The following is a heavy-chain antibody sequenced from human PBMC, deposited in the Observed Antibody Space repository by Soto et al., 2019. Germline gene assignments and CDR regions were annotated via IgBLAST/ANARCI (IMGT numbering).Heavy chain of an antibody. J-gene: IGHJ6*02. CDR1: GASLTSNSHY. V-gene: IGHV4-39*01. D-gene: IGHD3-22*01. CDR3: ARHPRDTMIHDYGVDG. Sequence: SETLSLPCSVSGASLTSNSHYWGWIRQPPGSGLEWIGSLYYSGSTYYNPSLQSRLTMSVDTSKNQFPLRLSSVTAADTAVYYCARHPRDTMIHDYGVDGWRQGTTVTVSS. CDR2: LYYSGST.